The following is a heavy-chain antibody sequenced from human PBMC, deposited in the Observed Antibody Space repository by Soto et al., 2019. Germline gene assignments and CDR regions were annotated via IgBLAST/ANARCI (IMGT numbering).Heavy chain of an antibody. D-gene: IGHD3-16*01. CDR1: GFTFEDYA. Sequence: EVQLVESGGGLVQPGRSLRLSCAASGFTFEDYAMHWVRQAQGKGLEWVSGISWNSGSIGYADSVKSRFTISRDNAKNSLYLQMNSLRAENTALYYCAKDIGCLGYYYMAVWGKGTTVTVSS. CDR2: ISWNSGSI. CDR3: AKDIGCLGYYYMAV. V-gene: IGHV3-9*01. J-gene: IGHJ6*03.